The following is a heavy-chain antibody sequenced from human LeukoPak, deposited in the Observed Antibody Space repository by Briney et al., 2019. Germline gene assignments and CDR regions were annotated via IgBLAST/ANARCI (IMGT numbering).Heavy chain of an antibody. CDR3: ARSPRSRGRPRYYYGMAV. Sequence: GGSLRLSCAASGFTFSSYAMSWVRQAPGKGLEWVSAISGSGGSTYYADSVKGRFTISRDNSKNTLYLQMNSLRAEDTAVYYCARSPRSRGRPRYYYGMAVWGQGTTVTVSS. J-gene: IGHJ6*02. CDR2: ISGSGGST. D-gene: IGHD3-22*01. CDR1: GFTFSSYA. V-gene: IGHV3-23*01.